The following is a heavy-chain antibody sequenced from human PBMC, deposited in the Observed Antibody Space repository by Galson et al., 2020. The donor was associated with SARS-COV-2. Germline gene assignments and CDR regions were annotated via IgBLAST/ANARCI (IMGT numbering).Heavy chain of an antibody. V-gene: IGHV4-34*01. CDR2: INHSGST. Sequence: SETLSLTCAVDGGSFSDYYWSWIRQPPGKGLEWIGEINHSGSTNYSPSLKNRVTIAVDTSKNQFSLKLSSVTAAGTAVYYCAREARWDSGTAVDYWGQGTLVNVSS. CDR3: AREARWDSGTAVDY. D-gene: IGHD2-2*01. J-gene: IGHJ4*02. CDR1: GGSFSDYY.